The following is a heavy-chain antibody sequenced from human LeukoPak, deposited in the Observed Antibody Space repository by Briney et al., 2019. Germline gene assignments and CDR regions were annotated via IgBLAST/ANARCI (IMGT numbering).Heavy chain of an antibody. CDR1: GFTFSSYW. V-gene: IGHV3-74*01. J-gene: IGHJ3*02. D-gene: IGHD2-21*01. CDR2: INSDGSST. Sequence: GGSLRLSCAASGFTFSSYWMYWVRQAPGKGLVWVSRINSDGSSTSYADSVKGRFTISRDNAKNTLYLQMNSLRAEDTAVYYCARAVVVVAGRGAFDIWGQGTMVTVSS. CDR3: ARAVVVVAGRGAFDI.